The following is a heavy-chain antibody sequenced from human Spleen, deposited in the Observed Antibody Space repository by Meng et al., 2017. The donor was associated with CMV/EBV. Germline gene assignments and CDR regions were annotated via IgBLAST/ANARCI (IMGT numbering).Heavy chain of an antibody. V-gene: IGHV5-51*01. CDR2: IFPLDSDT. D-gene: IGHD3-3*01. CDR3: ARLHDFSSGYPPRFFDY. Sequence: GESLKISCKASGYSFTTYWIGWVRQMPGKGLEWMGIIFPLDSDTKYSPSFQGQVTISADRSISTAYLQWSSLKASDTAMYFCARLHDFSSGYPPRFFDYWGQGTLVTVSS. J-gene: IGHJ4*02. CDR1: GYSFTTYW.